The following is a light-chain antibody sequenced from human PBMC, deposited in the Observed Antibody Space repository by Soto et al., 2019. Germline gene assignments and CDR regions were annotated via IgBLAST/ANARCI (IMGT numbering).Light chain of an antibody. J-gene: IGKJ1*01. CDR3: QQANSVPWT. Sequence: IQMTQSPSSVSASVGDRVILTCRASQRISSWLAWYHQRPGKAPKLLIYATSTLETGVPSRFSGSGSGRDFTLTISSLQPEDLGTYFCQQANSVPWTFGQGTKVGVK. CDR1: QRISSW. V-gene: IGKV1-12*01. CDR2: ATS.